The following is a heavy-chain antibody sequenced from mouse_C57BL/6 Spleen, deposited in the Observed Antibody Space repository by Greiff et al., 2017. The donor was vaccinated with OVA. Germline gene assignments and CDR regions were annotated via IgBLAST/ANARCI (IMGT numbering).Heavy chain of an antibody. CDR3: ARAVYDLYYYAMDY. CDR2: IYPGDGDT. D-gene: IGHD2-4*01. Sequence: VQLVESGPELVKPGASVKISCKASGYAFSSSWMNWVKQRPGKGLEWIGRIYPGDGDTNYNGKFKGKATLTADKSSSTAYMQLSSLTSEDSAVYFCARAVYDLYYYAMDYWGQGTSVTVSS. J-gene: IGHJ4*01. CDR1: GYAFSSSW. V-gene: IGHV1-82*01.